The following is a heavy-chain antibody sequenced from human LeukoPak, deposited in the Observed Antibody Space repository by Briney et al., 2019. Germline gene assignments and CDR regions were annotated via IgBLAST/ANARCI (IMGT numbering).Heavy chain of an antibody. Sequence: SETLSLTCAVYGGSFSGYYWSWIRQPPGKGLEWNGEINHSGSTNYNPSLKSRVTISVDTSKNQFSLKLSSVTAADTAVYYCARNKAYYYDSSGYYDYFDYWGQGTLVTVSS. V-gene: IGHV4-34*01. CDR1: GGSFSGYY. J-gene: IGHJ4*02. CDR3: ARNKAYYYDSSGYYDYFDY. CDR2: INHSGST. D-gene: IGHD3-22*01.